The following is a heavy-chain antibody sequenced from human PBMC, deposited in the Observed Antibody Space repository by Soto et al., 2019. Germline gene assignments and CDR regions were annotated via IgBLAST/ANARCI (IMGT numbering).Heavy chain of an antibody. CDR1: RFTFISYD. J-gene: IGHJ2*01. CDR3: ARSPGTHDPNWYFDL. V-gene: IGHV3-13*05. D-gene: IGHD1-1*01. CDR2: IGTAGDP. Sequence: HWGSIRISSAASRFTFISYDVHWVRQATGKGLEWVSAIGTAGDPYYPGSVKGRFTISRENAKNSLYLQMNSLRAGDTAVYYCARSPGTHDPNWYFDLWGRGTLVTVSS.